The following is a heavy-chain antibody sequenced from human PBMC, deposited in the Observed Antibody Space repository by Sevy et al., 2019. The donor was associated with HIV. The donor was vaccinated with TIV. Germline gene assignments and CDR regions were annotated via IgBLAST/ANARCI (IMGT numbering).Heavy chain of an antibody. CDR3: TKMDTALDAFDY. D-gene: IGHD5-18*01. V-gene: IGHV3-49*03. J-gene: IGHJ4*02. CDR2: IRSQTYGGTT. Sequence: GGSLRLSCTASGFTFGDCAMSWFRQAPGKGLEWVGLIRSQTYGGTTNYAGSVSGRFTISRDDSESIVYLQMNGLKTEDTAMYVYTKMDTALDAFDYWGQGTLVTVSS. CDR1: GFTFGDCA.